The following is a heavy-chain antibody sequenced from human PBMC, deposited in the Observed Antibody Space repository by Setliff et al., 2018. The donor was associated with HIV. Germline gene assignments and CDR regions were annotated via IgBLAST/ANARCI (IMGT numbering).Heavy chain of an antibody. CDR1: GFTFDDYA. D-gene: IGHD6-13*01. V-gene: IGHV3-9*01. Sequence: GGSLRLSCAASGFTFDDYAMYLVRLLPGKGLEWVSGISWNSETIGYADSVKGRFTISRDNAKNSLYLQMSSLRVEDTALYYCTKARAVGEFYYYSMDVWGQGTTVTVSS. CDR2: ISWNSETI. CDR3: TKARAVGEFYYYSMDV. J-gene: IGHJ6*02.